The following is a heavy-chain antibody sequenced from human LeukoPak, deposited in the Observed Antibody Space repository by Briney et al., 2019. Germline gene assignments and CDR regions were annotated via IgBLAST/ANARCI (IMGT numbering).Heavy chain of an antibody. D-gene: IGHD3-10*01. V-gene: IGHV3-21*04. CDR1: GFTFSSYS. Sequence: GGSLRLSCAASGFTFSSYSMNWVRQAPGKGLEWVSSISSSSSYIYYADSVKGRFTISRDNAKNSLFLQMNSLRAEDTAIYYCAKAWGFRVRDAFNIWGQGTMVTVSS. J-gene: IGHJ3*02. CDR2: ISSSSSYI. CDR3: AKAWGFRVRDAFNI.